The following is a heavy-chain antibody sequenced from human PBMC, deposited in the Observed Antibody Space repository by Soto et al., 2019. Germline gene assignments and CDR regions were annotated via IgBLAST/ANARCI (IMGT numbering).Heavy chain of an antibody. V-gene: IGHV2-5*02. CDR3: APSTVTDAFDI. J-gene: IGHJ3*02. CDR1: GFSLSTSGVG. Sequence: QITLKESGPTLVKPTQTLTLTCTFSGFSLSTSGVGVGWIRQPPGKALEWLALIYWDDDKRYSPSLKSRLTITKATSINQVVLTLTYMDPVDTATYYCAPSTVTDAFDIWGQGTMVTVSS. D-gene: IGHD4-17*01. CDR2: IYWDDDK.